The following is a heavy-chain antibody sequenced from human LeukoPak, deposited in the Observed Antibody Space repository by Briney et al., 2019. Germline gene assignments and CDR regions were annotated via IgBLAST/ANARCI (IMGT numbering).Heavy chain of an antibody. V-gene: IGHV4-4*07. CDR3: ARMYYDSSGYFYYFDY. J-gene: IGHJ4*02. CDR2: IYTSGST. D-gene: IGHD3-22*01. Sequence: SETLSLTCTVSGGSISSYYWSWIRQPAGKGLEWIGRIYTSGSTNYNPSLKSRVTISVDKSKNQFSLKLSSVTAADTAVYYCARMYYDSSGYFYYFDYWGQGTLVTVSS. CDR1: GGSISSYY.